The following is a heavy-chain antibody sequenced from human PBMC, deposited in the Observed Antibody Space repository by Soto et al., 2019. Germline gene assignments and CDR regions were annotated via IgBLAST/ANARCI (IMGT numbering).Heavy chain of an antibody. CDR1: GGSISSAGYY. J-gene: IGHJ5*02. Sequence: QVQLQESGPGLVKPSETLSLTCTVSGGSISSAGYYWSWIRQHPGKGLEWIGYIYYSGTTYYNPSLKSRVTISVDTSKNQFSLKLSSVSAADTALYYCARCSLVVVPAPGFDPWGRGTLVTVSS. D-gene: IGHD2-2*01. CDR2: IYYSGTT. CDR3: ARCSLVVVPAPGFDP. V-gene: IGHV4-31*03.